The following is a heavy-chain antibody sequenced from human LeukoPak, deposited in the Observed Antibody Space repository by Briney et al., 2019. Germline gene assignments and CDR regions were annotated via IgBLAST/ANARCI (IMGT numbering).Heavy chain of an antibody. Sequence: GSLRLSCAASGFTFSSYAMSWVRQPPGKGLEWIGSIYYSGSTYYNPSLKSRVTISIDTSKNQFSLRLNSVTAADTAVFYCAREVDGSGTYYDGNYFDYWGQGTLVTVSS. J-gene: IGHJ4*02. CDR2: IYYSGST. V-gene: IGHV4-39*07. CDR3: AREVDGSGTYYDGNYFDY. D-gene: IGHD3-10*01. CDR1: GFTFSSYA.